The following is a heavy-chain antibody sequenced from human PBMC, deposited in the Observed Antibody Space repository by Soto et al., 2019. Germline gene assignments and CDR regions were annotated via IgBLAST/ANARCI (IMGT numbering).Heavy chain of an antibody. Sequence: SETLSLTCTVSGGSISSGDYYWSWIRQPPGKGLEWIGYIYYSGSTYYNPSLKSRVTISIDTSKNQFSLKLSSVTAADTAAYYCARMITGTTALPDYWGQGTLVTVSS. CDR2: IYYSGST. J-gene: IGHJ4*02. CDR3: ARMITGTTALPDY. V-gene: IGHV4-30-4*01. CDR1: GGSISSGDYY. D-gene: IGHD1-7*01.